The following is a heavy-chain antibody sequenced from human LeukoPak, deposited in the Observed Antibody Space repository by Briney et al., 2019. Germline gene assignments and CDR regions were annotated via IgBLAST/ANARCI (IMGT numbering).Heavy chain of an antibody. Sequence: GGSLRLSCAASGFTFTSYAMTWVRQAPGKGLEWVSSISSGDSTYYTDSVQGRFTISRDTSKNTLFLLMNSLRAEDTAVYYCAKGSLRSITFSNFDYWGQGTLVTVSS. CDR2: ISSGDST. D-gene: IGHD4-11*01. V-gene: IGHV3-23*01. CDR1: GFTFTSYA. J-gene: IGHJ4*02. CDR3: AKGSLRSITFSNFDY.